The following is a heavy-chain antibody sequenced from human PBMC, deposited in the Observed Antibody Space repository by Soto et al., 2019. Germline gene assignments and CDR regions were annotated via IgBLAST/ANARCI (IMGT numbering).Heavy chain of an antibody. D-gene: IGHD2-15*01. CDR2: IWYDGSNK. CDR3: ARGWGPGGYDYVAVVVAAQKYYFDY. Sequence: QVQLVESGGGVVQPGRSLRLSCAASGFTFSSYGMHWVRQAPGKGLEWVAVIWYDGSNKYYADSVKGRFTISRDNSKNTLYLQMNSLRAEDTAVYYCARGWGPGGYDYVAVVVAAQKYYFDYWGQGTLVTVSS. V-gene: IGHV3-33*01. J-gene: IGHJ4*02. CDR1: GFTFSSYG.